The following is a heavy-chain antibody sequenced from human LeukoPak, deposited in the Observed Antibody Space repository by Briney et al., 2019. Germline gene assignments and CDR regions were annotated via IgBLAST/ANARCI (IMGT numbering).Heavy chain of an antibody. CDR3: AKVVYDFWSGYDY. Sequence: GGSLRLSCAASGFTFSSYWMNWARQAPGKGLEWVASINHNGNVNYYVDSVKGRFTISRDNSKNTLCLQMNSLRAEDTAIYYCAKVVYDFWSGYDYWGQGTLVTVSS. V-gene: IGHV3-7*03. CDR1: GFTFSSYW. D-gene: IGHD3-3*01. J-gene: IGHJ4*02. CDR2: INHNGNVN.